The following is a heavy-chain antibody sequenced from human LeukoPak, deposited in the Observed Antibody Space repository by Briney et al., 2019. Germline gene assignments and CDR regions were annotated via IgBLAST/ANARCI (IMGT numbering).Heavy chain of an antibody. J-gene: IGHJ4*02. CDR2: IYYSGST. CDR1: GGSISSYY. V-gene: IGHV4-59*01. CDR3: ARSCGDYMVFDY. D-gene: IGHD4-17*01. Sequence: SETLSLTCTVSGGSISSYYWSWIRQPPGKGLEWIGYIYYSGSTNYNPSLKSRVTRSVDTSKNQFSLKLSSVTAADTAVYYCARSCGDYMVFDYWGQGTLVTVSS.